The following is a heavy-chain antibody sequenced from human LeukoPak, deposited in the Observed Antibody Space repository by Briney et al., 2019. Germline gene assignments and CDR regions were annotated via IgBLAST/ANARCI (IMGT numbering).Heavy chain of an antibody. Sequence: GGSLRLSCAASGFTFSSYWMSWVRQAPGKGLEWVAIIKQDGSEKYYVDSVKGRFTISRDNAKNSLYLQMNSLRAEDTAVYYCAREEDTMVRGVIGYWGQGTLVTVSS. CDR3: AREEDTMVRGVIGY. V-gene: IGHV3-7*01. CDR2: IKQDGSEK. J-gene: IGHJ4*02. D-gene: IGHD3-10*01. CDR1: GFTFSSYW.